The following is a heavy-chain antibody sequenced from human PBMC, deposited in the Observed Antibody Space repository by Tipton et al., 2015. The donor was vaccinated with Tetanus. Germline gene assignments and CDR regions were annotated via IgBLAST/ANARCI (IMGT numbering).Heavy chain of an antibody. CDR3: ARDQARGARGWNYFDF. CDR2: IYSSGST. J-gene: IGHJ4*02. D-gene: IGHD1-26*01. CDR1: GVSISGGRYY. Sequence: GLVKPSQTLSLTCTVSGVSISGGRYYWSWIRQRPGKGLEWIGDIYSSGSTYTDPSLKGRVTISVDTSENQFSLRLNSVTAADTAVHYCARDQARGARGWNYFDFWGLGTLVTVSS. V-gene: IGHV4-31*03.